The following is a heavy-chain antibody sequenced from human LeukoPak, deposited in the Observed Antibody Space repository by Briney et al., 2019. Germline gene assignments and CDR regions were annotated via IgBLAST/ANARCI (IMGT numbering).Heavy chain of an antibody. J-gene: IGHJ5*02. CDR1: GFSFRSYA. Sequence: PGGSLGLSCAASGFSFRSYAMHWVRQAPGKGLEWVAVVSYDESVTYYADSVKGRFTISRDNSKNTLYLQMNRLRAEDTAVYYCDRDPGYKKSWYVIGWFDPWGQGTLVTVSS. D-gene: IGHD5-12*01. V-gene: IGHV3-30*03. CDR2: VSYDESVT. CDR3: DRDPGYKKSWYVIGWFDP.